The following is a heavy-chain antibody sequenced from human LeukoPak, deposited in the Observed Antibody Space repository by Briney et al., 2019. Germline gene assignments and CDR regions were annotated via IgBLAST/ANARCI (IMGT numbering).Heavy chain of an antibody. CDR3: ARAPTGIAAAPSDY. D-gene: IGHD6-13*01. J-gene: IGHJ4*02. Sequence: GASVKVSCKASGYTFTGYYMHWVRQAPGQELEWMGWINPNSGGTNYAQKFQGRVTMTRDTSISTAYMELSRLRSDDTAVYYCARAPTGIAAAPSDYWGQGTLVTVSS. CDR2: INPNSGGT. V-gene: IGHV1-2*02. CDR1: GYTFTGYY.